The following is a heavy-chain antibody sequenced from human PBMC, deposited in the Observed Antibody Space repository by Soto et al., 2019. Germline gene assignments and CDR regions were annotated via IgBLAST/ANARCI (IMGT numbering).Heavy chain of an antibody. CDR2: ISYDGSYK. D-gene: IGHD2-2*01. CDR1: GFTFTTYA. Sequence: QVQLVESGGGVVQPGRSLRLSCAASGFTFTTYAMHWVRQAPGKGLEWVAVISYDGSYKYYGDSVKGRFTISRDNSKNTLYLKMNSLRPEDTAVYYCAKGQHCSTTSCYFYYYGMDVWGQGTTVTVSS. CDR3: AKGQHCSTTSCYFYYYGMDV. J-gene: IGHJ6*02. V-gene: IGHV3-30*18.